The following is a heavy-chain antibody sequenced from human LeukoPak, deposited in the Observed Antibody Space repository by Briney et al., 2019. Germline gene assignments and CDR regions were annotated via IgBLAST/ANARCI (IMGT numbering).Heavy chain of an antibody. CDR2: ISYSGDT. Sequence: SETLSLTCAVYGGSFSGYYWSWIRQPPGKGLEWLGSISYSGDTAYNLSLKRRVTISIDTSKNHFSLRLTSMTAADSATYYCARSPSGSYPDWGQGTLVTVSS. CDR3: ARSPSGSYPD. CDR1: GGSFSGYY. J-gene: IGHJ4*02. V-gene: IGHV4-34*01. D-gene: IGHD1-26*01.